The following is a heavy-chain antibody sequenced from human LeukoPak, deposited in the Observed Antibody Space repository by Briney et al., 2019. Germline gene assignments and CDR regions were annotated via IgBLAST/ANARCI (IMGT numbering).Heavy chain of an antibody. V-gene: IGHV4-59*01. CDR2: SGST. CDR3: ARAACSSNWYSAFDI. D-gene: IGHD6-13*01. Sequence: SGSTNYNPSLKSRVTISADTSKNQFSLTLSSVSAADTAVYYCARAACSSNWYSAFDIWGQGTMVTVSS. J-gene: IGHJ3*02.